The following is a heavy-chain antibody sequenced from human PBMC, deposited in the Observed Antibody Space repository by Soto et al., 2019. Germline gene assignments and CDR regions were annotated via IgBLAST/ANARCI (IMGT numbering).Heavy chain of an antibody. CDR3: ARDLGSRDWDY. D-gene: IGHD2-15*01. V-gene: IGHV4-31*03. CDR1: GGSISSGGYY. CDR2: IYYSGST. Sequence: SETLSLTCTVSGGSISSGGYYWIWIRHHPGKGLEWIGYIYYSGSTYYNPSLKSRVTISVDTSKNQFSLKLSSVTAADTAVYYCARDLGSRDWDYWGQGTLVTVSS. J-gene: IGHJ4*02.